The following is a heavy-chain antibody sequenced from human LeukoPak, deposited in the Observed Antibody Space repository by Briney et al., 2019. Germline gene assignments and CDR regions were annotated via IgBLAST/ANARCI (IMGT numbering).Heavy chain of an antibody. CDR3: ARGGRKTVTTFDY. D-gene: IGHD4-17*01. CDR1: GYTFTSYA. V-gene: IGHV1-3*03. J-gene: IGHJ4*02. CDR2: INAGNGNT. Sequence: SVKVSCKASGYTFTSYAMHWVRQAPGQRLEWMGWINAGNGNTKYSQEFQGRVTITRDTSASTAYMELSSLRSEVMAVYYCARGGRKTVTTFDYWGQGTLVTVSS.